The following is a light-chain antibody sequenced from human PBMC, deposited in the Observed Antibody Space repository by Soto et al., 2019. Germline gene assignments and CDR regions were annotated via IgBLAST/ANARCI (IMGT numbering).Light chain of an antibody. J-gene: IGKJ4*01. V-gene: IGKV3-20*01. CDR2: GAS. Sequence: IVLTHSPGTLSLSPWERATLSFRASQSVSSYYLAWYQQKPGQAPRLLIYGASNRATGIPDRFSGSGSGTDFTLTISRLEPEDFAVYYCQQYDNSPLTFGGGTKVDIK. CDR3: QQYDNSPLT. CDR1: QSVSSYY.